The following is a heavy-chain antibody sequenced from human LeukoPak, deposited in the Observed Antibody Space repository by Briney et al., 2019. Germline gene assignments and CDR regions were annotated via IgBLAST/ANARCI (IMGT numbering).Heavy chain of an antibody. Sequence: SETLSLTCAVYGGSFSGYYWSWIRQPPGKGMEWIGEINHSGSTNYNPSLKSRVTISVDTSKNQFSLKLSSVTAADTAVYYCARGRALGYWGQGTLVTVSS. V-gene: IGHV4-34*01. CDR1: GGSFSGYY. D-gene: IGHD6-13*01. CDR2: INHSGST. CDR3: ARGRALGY. J-gene: IGHJ4*02.